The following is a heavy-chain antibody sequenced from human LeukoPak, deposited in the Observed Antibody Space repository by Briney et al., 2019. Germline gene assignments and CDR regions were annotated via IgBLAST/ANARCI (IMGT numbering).Heavy chain of an antibody. CDR1: GGSISASHY. CDR3: ARGDTSGYPDK. Sequence: PSETLSLTCTVSGGSISASHYWGWIRQPPGKGLEWIGSISYSRRTYYNPSLKSRVTISVDKSKDQFSLQLTSVTAADTAVYYCARGDTSGYPDKWGQGSLVTVSS. V-gene: IGHV4-39*07. CDR2: ISYSRRT. J-gene: IGHJ4*02. D-gene: IGHD6-19*01.